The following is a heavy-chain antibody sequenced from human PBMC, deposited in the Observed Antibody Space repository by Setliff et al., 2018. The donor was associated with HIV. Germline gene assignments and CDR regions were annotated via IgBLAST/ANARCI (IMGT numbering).Heavy chain of an antibody. CDR2: LDTRGRA. CDR1: GGSISRYF. D-gene: IGHD2-2*01. V-gene: IGHV4-4*08. J-gene: IGHJ4*01. CDR3: ARGLSSQTYWGTRPLGLDY. Sequence: SETLSLTCTVSGGSISRYFWNWIRQPPGKGLEWIGYLDTRGRAIYNPSLESRVAMSVDTSKNQFSLNLSSVTAADTAVYYCARGLSSQTYWGTRPLGLDYWGQGSLVTVSS.